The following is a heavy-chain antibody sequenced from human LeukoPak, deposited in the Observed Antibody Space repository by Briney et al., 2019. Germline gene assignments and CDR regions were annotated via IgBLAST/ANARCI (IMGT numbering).Heavy chain of an antibody. Sequence: PGGSLRLSCAAPGFTFSGSAMHWVRQASGKGLEWVGRIRSKANSYATAYAASVKGRLTISRDDSKNTAYLQMNSLKTEDTAVYYCTRREAGVYYFDYWGQGTLVTVSS. CDR3: TRREAGVYYFDY. J-gene: IGHJ4*02. CDR1: GFTFSGSA. D-gene: IGHD3-10*01. CDR2: IRSKANSYAT. V-gene: IGHV3-73*01.